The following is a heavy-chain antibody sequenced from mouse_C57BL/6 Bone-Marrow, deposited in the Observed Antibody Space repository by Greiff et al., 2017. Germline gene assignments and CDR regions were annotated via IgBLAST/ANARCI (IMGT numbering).Heavy chain of an antibody. J-gene: IGHJ2*01. D-gene: IGHD3-2*02. CDR1: GYTFTDYY. CDR3: ARRGFFDD. Sequence: VQLQQSGAELVRPGASVKLSCKASGYTFTDYYINWVKQRPGQGLEWIARIYPGSGNTYYNEKFKGKATLTAEKSSSTAYMQLSSLTSEDSAVYFCARRGFFDDWGKGTTLTVSS. CDR2: IYPGSGNT. V-gene: IGHV1-76*01.